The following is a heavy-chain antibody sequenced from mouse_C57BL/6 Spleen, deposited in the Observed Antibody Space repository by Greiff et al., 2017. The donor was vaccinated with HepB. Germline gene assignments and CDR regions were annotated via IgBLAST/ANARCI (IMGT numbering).Heavy chain of an antibody. Sequence: VQLQQSGAELARPGASVKLSCKASGYTFTSYGISWVKQRTGQGLEWIGEIYPRSGNTYYNEKFKGKATLTADKSSSTAYLELRSLTSEDSAVYVCARSGGKSYAMDYWGQGTSVTGSS. D-gene: IGHD2-1*01. CDR2: IYPRSGNT. V-gene: IGHV1-81*01. J-gene: IGHJ4*01. CDR3: ARSGGKSYAMDY. CDR1: GYTFTSYG.